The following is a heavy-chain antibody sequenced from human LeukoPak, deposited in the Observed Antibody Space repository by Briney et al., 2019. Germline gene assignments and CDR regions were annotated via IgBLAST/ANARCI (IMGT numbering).Heavy chain of an antibody. J-gene: IGHJ4*02. CDR1: GFTFSSYG. CDR2: IRYDGSNK. Sequence: PGGSLRLSCAASGFTFSSYGMHWVRQAPGKGLEWVAFIRYDGSNKYYADPVKGRFTISRDNSKNTLYLQMNSLRAEDTAVYYCAKDGYNYNSPDYWGQGTLVTVSS. CDR3: AKDGYNYNSPDY. V-gene: IGHV3-30*02. D-gene: IGHD5-24*01.